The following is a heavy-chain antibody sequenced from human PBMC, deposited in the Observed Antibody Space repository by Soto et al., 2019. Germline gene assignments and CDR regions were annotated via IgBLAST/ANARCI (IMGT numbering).Heavy chain of an antibody. CDR2: ITPIFGTA. CDR1: RGTFSSDA. V-gene: IGHV1-69*06. D-gene: IGHD3-10*01. J-gene: IGHJ4*01. CDR3: ARASWSHGPGSW. Sequence: PVKVSSMSPRGTFSSDAISWVRQAPGQGPEWMGGITPIFGTAHYAQKFQGRVTITADKSTSTAYMELSSLRSEDTAVCYCARASWSHGPGSWWGQRALVTVAS.